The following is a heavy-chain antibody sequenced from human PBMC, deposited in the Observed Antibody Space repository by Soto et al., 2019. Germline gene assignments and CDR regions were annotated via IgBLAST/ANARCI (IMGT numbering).Heavy chain of an antibody. J-gene: IGHJ3*01. CDR2: IHSDGSST. Sequence: EVQLVESGGGLVRPGGSLRLSCAASGFTFSYYWMHWVRQAPGKGLVWVSRIHSDGSSTTYADFVKGRFIIPRDNARNTVDLQMNSVRVEDTAVNYCARGDRGAFDLWGQGTVVTVSS. CDR1: GFTFSYYW. CDR3: ARGDRGAFDL. D-gene: IGHD1-26*01. V-gene: IGHV3-74*01.